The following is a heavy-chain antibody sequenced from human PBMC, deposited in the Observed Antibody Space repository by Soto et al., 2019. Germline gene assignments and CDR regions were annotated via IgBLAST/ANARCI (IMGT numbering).Heavy chain of an antibody. CDR1: GYIFTSYY. CDR3: SRVDPGETSPFDH. Sequence: QVELVQSGAEVKKPGASVKVSCKASGYIFTSYYLHWVRQAPGQGLEWMGGINPFDGSRMFAQSFQGRVTFTRDTSTSTVYMELSGLRSDDTAVYYCSRVDPGETSPFDHWGQGTLVTVSS. D-gene: IGHD3-10*01. CDR2: INPFDGSR. J-gene: IGHJ4*02. V-gene: IGHV1-46*03.